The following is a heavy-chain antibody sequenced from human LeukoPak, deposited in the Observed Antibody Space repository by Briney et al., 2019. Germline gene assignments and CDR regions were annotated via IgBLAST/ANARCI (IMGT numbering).Heavy chain of an antibody. CDR1: GGSIGSGYY. CDR3: ARRTPWYYFDY. J-gene: IGHJ4*02. CDR2: IHYGGTT. V-gene: IGHV4-39*01. Sequence: SETLSLTCTVSGGSIGSGYYWAWIRRPPGKGLEWIGSIHYGGTTHYNPSLQSRVTISVDTSKNQSSLKLKYVTAADTAVYYCARRTPWYYFDYWGQGTLVTVSS. D-gene: IGHD6-13*01.